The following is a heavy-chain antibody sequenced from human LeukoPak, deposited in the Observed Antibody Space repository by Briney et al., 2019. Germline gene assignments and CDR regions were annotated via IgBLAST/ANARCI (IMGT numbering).Heavy chain of an antibody. V-gene: IGHV4-59*08. CDR3: ARAYYYDSSGYYYYYYGMDV. J-gene: IGHJ6*02. Sequence: SETLSLTCSVSGVSISSYYWSWIRQPPGEGLEWIGYIYYSGSTYYNPSLKSRVTISVDTSKNQFSLKLSSVTTADTAVYYCARAYYYDSSGYYYYYYGMDVWGQGTTVTVSS. CDR2: IYYSGST. D-gene: IGHD3-22*01. CDR1: GVSISSYY.